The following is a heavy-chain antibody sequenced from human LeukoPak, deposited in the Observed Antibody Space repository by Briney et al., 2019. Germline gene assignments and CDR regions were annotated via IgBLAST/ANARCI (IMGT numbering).Heavy chain of an antibody. CDR2: IYTSGST. CDR3: ARLYYDSSGFDY. V-gene: IGHV4-61*02. CDR1: GGSISSGSHY. J-gene: IGHJ4*02. D-gene: IGHD3-22*01. Sequence: SETLSLTCTVSGGSISSGSHYWSWIRQPAGKGLEWIGRIYTSGSTNYNPSLKSRVTISVDTSKNQFSLKLSSVTAADTAVYYCARLYYDSSGFDYWGQGTLVTVSS.